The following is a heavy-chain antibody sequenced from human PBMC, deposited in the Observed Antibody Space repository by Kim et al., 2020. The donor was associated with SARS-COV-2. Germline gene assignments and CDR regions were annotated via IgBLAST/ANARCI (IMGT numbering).Heavy chain of an antibody. Sequence: SETLSLTCTVSHGSIRSSDYYWGWIRQPPGKGLEWIGSIYYSGSTYYNPSLKSRVTMSVDTSKNQFSLKLTSVTAADTAVYYCARRAYYSGSFYADYWGQGTLVTVSS. CDR3: ARRAYYSGSFYADY. CDR2: IYYSGST. J-gene: IGHJ4*02. V-gene: IGHV4-39*01. D-gene: IGHD1-26*01. CDR1: HGSIRSSDYY.